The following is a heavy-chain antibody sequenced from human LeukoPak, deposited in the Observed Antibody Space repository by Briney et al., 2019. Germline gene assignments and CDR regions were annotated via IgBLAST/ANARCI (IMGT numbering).Heavy chain of an antibody. CDR2: MNPNSGNT. Sequence: GASVKVSCRASGYTFTSYDINWVRQATGQGFEWMGWMNPNSGNTGYAQKFQGRVTMTRDTSISTAYMELSRLRSDDTAVYYCARGGLSSTSRFIDYWGQGTLVTVSS. J-gene: IGHJ4*02. V-gene: IGHV1-8*01. D-gene: IGHD2-2*01. CDR3: ARGGLSSTSRFIDY. CDR1: GYTFTSYD.